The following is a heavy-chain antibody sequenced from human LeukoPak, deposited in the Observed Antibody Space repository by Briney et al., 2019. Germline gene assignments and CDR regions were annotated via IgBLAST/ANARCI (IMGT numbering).Heavy chain of an antibody. J-gene: IGHJ4*02. D-gene: IGHD6-19*01. Sequence: GGSLRLSCAASGFTFDDYAMHWVRQAPGKGLEWVSGISWNSGSIGYADSVKGRFTISRDNAKNSLYLQVNSLRAEDTALYYCVVAGSTALLYYFDYWGQGTLVTVSS. V-gene: IGHV3-9*01. CDR3: VVAGSTALLYYFDY. CDR1: GFTFDDYA. CDR2: ISWNSGSI.